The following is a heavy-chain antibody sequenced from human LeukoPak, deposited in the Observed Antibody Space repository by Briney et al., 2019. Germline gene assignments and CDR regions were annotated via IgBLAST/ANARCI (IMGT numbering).Heavy chain of an antibody. Sequence: KASETLSLTCTVSGGSISSSSYYWGWIRHPPGKGPEWIGNIYYSGSTYYNPSIKSRVTISVDTSKNQFSLKLSSVTAAGTAVYYCARHERAAAGTPKPGRIDYWDQGTLVTVSS. CDR2: IYYSGST. CDR1: GGSISSSSYY. J-gene: IGHJ4*02. CDR3: ARHERAAAGTPKPGRIDY. D-gene: IGHD6-13*01. V-gene: IGHV4-39*01.